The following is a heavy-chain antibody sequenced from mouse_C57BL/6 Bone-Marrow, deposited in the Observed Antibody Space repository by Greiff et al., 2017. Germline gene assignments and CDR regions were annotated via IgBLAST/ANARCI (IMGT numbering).Heavy chain of an antibody. Sequence: VHLVESGPELVKPGASVKISCKASGYAFSSSWMNWVKQRPGKGLEWIGRIYPGDGDTNYNGKFKGKATLTADKSSSTAYMQLSSLTSEDSAVYFCSTIVTRYYFDYWGQGTTLTVSS. V-gene: IGHV1-82*01. CDR2: IYPGDGDT. CDR3: STIVTRYYFDY. CDR1: GYAFSSSW. D-gene: IGHD2-5*01. J-gene: IGHJ2*01.